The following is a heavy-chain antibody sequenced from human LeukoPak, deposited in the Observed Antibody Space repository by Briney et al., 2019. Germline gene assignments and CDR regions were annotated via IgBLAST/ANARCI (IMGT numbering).Heavy chain of an antibody. CDR3: ARGKTAYQLPRGWFDP. D-gene: IGHD2-2*01. V-gene: IGHV4-34*01. Sequence: PSETLSLTCAVYGGPFSGYYWSWIRQPPGKGLEWIGEINHSGSTNYNPSLKSRVTISVDTSKNQFSLKLTSVTAADTAVYYCARGKTAYQLPRGWFDPWGQGTLVTVSS. J-gene: IGHJ5*02. CDR1: GGPFSGYY. CDR2: INHSGST.